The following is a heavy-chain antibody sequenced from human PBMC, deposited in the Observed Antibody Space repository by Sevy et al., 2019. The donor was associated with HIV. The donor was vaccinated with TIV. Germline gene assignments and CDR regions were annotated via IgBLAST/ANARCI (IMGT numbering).Heavy chain of an antibody. V-gene: IGHV3-49*04. D-gene: IGHD1-26*01. CDR1: GFTFGDYA. Sequence: GGSLRLSCTASGFTFGDYAMSWVRQAPGKGLEWVGFIRSKAYGGKTEYAASVKGRFTISRDDSKSMAYLQMNSLKTEDTAVYYCTRALSGSYNGWFDPWGQGTLVTVSS. CDR3: TRALSGSYNGWFDP. CDR2: IRSKAYGGKT. J-gene: IGHJ5*02.